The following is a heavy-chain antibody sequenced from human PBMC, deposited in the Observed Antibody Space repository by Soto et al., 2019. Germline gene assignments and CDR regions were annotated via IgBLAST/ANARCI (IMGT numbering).Heavy chain of an antibody. J-gene: IGHJ4*02. D-gene: IGHD2-2*01. CDR1: GYTFTSYG. Sequence: QVQLVQSGAEVKKPGASVKVSCKASGYTFTSYGISWVRQAPGQGLEWMGWISAYNGNTNYAQKLQGRVTMTTDTXTXKAYMELRSLRSDDTAVYYCARGDIVVVPAAIENDYWGQGTLVTVSS. CDR3: ARGDIVVVPAAIENDY. CDR2: ISAYNGNT. V-gene: IGHV1-18*01.